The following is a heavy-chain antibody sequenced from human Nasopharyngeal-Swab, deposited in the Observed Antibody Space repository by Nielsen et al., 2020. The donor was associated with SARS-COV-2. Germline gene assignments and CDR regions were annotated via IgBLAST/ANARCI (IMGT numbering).Heavy chain of an antibody. CDR3: ARVKTEGIFGVVNYFDY. D-gene: IGHD3-3*01. CDR1: GGSISSGGYY. J-gene: IGHJ4*02. CDR2: IYYSGST. Sequence: SETLSLTCTVSGGSISSGGYYWSWIRQHPGKGLEWIGYIYYSGSTYYNPSLKSRVTISVDTSKNQFSLKLSSVTAADTAVYYCARVKTEGIFGVVNYFDYWGQGTLVTVSS. V-gene: IGHV4-31*03.